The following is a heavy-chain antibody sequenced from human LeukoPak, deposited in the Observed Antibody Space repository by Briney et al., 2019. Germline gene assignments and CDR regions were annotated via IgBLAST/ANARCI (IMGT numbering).Heavy chain of an antibody. J-gene: IGHJ4*02. CDR2: ISSSSSYI. V-gene: IGHV3-21*01. Sequence: PGGSLRLSCAVSGFTFSRSWMSWVRQAPGKGLEWVSSISSSSSYIYYADSVKGRFTISRDNAKNSLYLQMNSLRAEDTAVYYCASYTEIPVLDYWGQGTLVTVSS. CDR1: GFTFSRSW. CDR3: ASYTEIPVLDY.